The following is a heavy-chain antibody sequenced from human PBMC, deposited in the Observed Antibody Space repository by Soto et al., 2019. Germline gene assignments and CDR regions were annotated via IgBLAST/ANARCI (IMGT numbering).Heavy chain of an antibody. CDR3: ARDGRYSGSYGGYYFDY. D-gene: IGHD1-26*01. CDR1: GYTFTSYG. V-gene: IGHV1-18*01. J-gene: IGHJ4*02. Sequence: QVQLVQSGAEVKKPGASVKVSCKASGYTFTSYGISWVRQAPGQGLEWMGWISANTGNTNFAQKLQGRVTMTTDTSTRTAYMELRSLRSDDTAAYYCARDGRYSGSYGGYYFDYWGQGTLVTVSS. CDR2: ISANTGNT.